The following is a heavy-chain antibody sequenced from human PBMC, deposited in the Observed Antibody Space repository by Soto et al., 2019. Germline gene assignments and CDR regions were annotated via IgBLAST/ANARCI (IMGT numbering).Heavy chain of an antibody. CDR1: GFTFSSYG. J-gene: IGHJ6*02. CDR2: ISYDGSNK. Sequence: GGSLRLSCAASGFTFSSYGMHWVRQAPGKGLEWVAVISYDGSNKYYADSVKGRFTISRDNSKNTLYLQMNSLRAEDTAVYYCAKAPSLNSNYYAYYYYGMDVWGQGTTVTVSS. D-gene: IGHD4-4*01. CDR3: AKAPSLNSNYYAYYYYGMDV. V-gene: IGHV3-30*18.